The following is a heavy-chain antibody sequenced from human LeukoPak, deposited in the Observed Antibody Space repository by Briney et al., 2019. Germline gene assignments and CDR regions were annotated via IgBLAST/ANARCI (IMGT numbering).Heavy chain of an antibody. CDR2: IYYSGST. CDR1: GGSISSSSYY. CDR3: ARLMYSSSWWDDAFDI. J-gene: IGHJ3*02. D-gene: IGHD6-13*01. V-gene: IGHV4-39*01. Sequence: SETLSLTCTVSGGSISSSSYYWGWIRQPRGKGLEWIGSIYYSGSTYYNPSLKSRVTISVDTSKNQFSLKLSSVTAADTAVYYCARLMYSSSWWDDAFDIWGQGTMVTVSS.